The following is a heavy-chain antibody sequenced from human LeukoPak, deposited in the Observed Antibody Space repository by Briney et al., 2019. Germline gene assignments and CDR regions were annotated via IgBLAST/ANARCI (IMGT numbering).Heavy chain of an antibody. CDR1: GFSFSNYW. V-gene: IGHV3-7*01. CDR3: VRDNGWFRFGN. Sequence: PGGSLRLSCAASGFSFSNYWMTWVRQAPGKGLEWVAHIKPDGSETKYVDSVKGRYTISRDNAKDSLSLQMNSLRVDDTAVYHCVRDNGWFRFGNWGQGTLVTVSS. D-gene: IGHD3-10*01. J-gene: IGHJ4*02. CDR2: IKPDGSET.